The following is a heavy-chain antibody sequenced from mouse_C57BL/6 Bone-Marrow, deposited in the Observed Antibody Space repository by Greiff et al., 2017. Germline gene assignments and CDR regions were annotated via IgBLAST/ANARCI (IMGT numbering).Heavy chain of an antibody. CDR3: ARVGPGWLLPHYFDY. CDR2: IYPRDGST. J-gene: IGHJ2*01. V-gene: IGHV1-85*01. D-gene: IGHD2-3*01. Sequence: QVQLQQSGPELVKPGASVKLSCKASGYTFTSYDINWVKQRPGQGLEWIGWIYPRDGSTKYNEKFKGKATLTVDKSSSTAYMQLSSLTSEDSAVYYCARVGPGWLLPHYFDYWGQGTTLTVSS. CDR1: GYTFTSYD.